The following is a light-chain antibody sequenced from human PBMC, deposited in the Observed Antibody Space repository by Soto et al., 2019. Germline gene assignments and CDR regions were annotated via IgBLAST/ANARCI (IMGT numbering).Light chain of an antibody. J-gene: IGKJ1*01. Sequence: DIQLTQSPPPLSVSVRGKEPLXFRASQSISSWLAWYQQKPGKAPKVLIYDASSLESGVPSRFSGSGSGTEFTLTISSLQPDDFATYYCQQYNSYSWTFGQGTKVDIK. V-gene: IGKV1-5*01. CDR2: DAS. CDR3: QQYNSYSWT. CDR1: QSISSW.